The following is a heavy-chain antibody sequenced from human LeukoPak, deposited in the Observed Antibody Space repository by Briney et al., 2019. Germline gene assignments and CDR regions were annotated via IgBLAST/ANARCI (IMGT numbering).Heavy chain of an antibody. CDR3: ARVGSGSGWYENDY. D-gene: IGHD6-19*01. CDR1: GFTFSSYW. J-gene: IGHJ4*02. Sequence: GGSLRLSCAASGFTFSSYWMHWVRQAPGKGLVWVSRINSDGSSTSYADSVKGRFTISRDNAKNTPYLQMNSLRAEDTAVYYCARVGSGSGWYENDYWGQGTLVTVSS. V-gene: IGHV3-74*01. CDR2: INSDGSST.